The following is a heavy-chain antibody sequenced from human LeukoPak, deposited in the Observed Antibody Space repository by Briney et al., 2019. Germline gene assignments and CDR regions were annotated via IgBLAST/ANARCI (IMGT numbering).Heavy chain of an antibody. V-gene: IGHV4-59*01. D-gene: IGHD2-15*01. CDR2: IYYSGST. J-gene: IGHJ4*02. CDR1: GGSISTYY. CDR3: ARALNGYCSAGSCNGDY. Sequence: PSETLSLTCTVSGGSISTYYWSWIRQPPGEGLEYIGYIYYSGSTNYNPSLKSRVTMSLDTSKNQFSLKLSSVTAADTAVYYCARALNGYCSAGSCNGDYWGQGTLVTVSS.